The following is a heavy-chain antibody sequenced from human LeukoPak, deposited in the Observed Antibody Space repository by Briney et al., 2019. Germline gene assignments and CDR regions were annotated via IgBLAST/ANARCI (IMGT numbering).Heavy chain of an antibody. CDR2: IWYDGSNK. CDR3: ARGLYYYDSSGYIGWFDP. Sequence: GGSLRLSCAASGFTFSSYGMHWVRQAPGKGLEWVAVIWYDGSNKYYAASVKGRFTISRDNSKNTLYLQMNSLRAEDTAVYYCARGLYYYDSSGYIGWFDPWGQGTLVTVSS. CDR1: GFTFSSYG. D-gene: IGHD3-22*01. J-gene: IGHJ5*02. V-gene: IGHV3-33*01.